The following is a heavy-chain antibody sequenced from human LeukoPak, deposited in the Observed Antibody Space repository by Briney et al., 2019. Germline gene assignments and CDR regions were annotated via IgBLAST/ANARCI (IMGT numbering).Heavy chain of an antibody. D-gene: IGHD3-10*01. V-gene: IGHV3-30*03. Sequence: GGSLRLSCAASGFTFSSYGMHWVRQAPGKGLEWVAVISYDGSNKYYADSVKGRFTISRDNSKNTLYLQMNSLRAEDTVVYYCATLWFGESYDAFDIWGQGPMVTVSS. CDR2: ISYDGSNK. CDR3: ATLWFGESYDAFDI. CDR1: GFTFSSYG. J-gene: IGHJ3*02.